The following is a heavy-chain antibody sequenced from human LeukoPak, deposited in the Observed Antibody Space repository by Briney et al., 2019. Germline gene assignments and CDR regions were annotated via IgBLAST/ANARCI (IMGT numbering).Heavy chain of an antibody. D-gene: IGHD1-26*01. J-gene: IGHJ4*02. CDR2: INEDGSKK. Sequence: GGSLRLSCAAPGFTFSSYAMSWVRQAPGKGLEWVANINEDGSKKFYVDSVKGRFTISRDNAKNSLYLQMNSLRAEDTAVYYCARENIVGSTWGDIDYWGQGTLVTVSS. CDR1: GFTFSSYA. V-gene: IGHV3-7*01. CDR3: ARENIVGSTWGDIDY.